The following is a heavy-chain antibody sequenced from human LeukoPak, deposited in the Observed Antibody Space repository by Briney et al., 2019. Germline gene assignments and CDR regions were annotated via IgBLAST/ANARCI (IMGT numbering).Heavy chain of an antibody. CDR3: ARDSAAVSPGDYWYFDL. CDR1: GGSISSYY. V-gene: IGHV4-59*01. CDR2: IYYSGST. D-gene: IGHD6-13*01. J-gene: IGHJ2*01. Sequence: PSETLSLTCTVSGGSISSYYWSWIRQPPGKGLEWIGYIYYSGSTNYNPSLKSRVTISVDTSKNQFSLKLSSVTAADTAVYYCARDSAAVSPGDYWYFDLWGRGTLVTVSS.